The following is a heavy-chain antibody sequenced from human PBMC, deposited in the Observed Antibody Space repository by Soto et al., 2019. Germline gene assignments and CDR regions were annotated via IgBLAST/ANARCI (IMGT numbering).Heavy chain of an antibody. V-gene: IGHV3-11*01. CDR3: AREGITIFGVVINVDYYYMDV. D-gene: IGHD3-3*01. J-gene: IGHJ6*03. Sequence: GGSLRLSCAASGFTFSDYYMSWIRQAPGKGLEWVSYISSSGSTIYYADSVKGRFTISRDNAKNSLYLQMNSLRAEDTAVYYCAREGITIFGVVINVDYYYMDVWGKGTTVTVSS. CDR1: GFTFSDYY. CDR2: ISSSGSTI.